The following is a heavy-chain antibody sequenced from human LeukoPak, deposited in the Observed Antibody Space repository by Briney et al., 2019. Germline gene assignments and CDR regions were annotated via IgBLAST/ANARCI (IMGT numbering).Heavy chain of an antibody. CDR1: GYTFTGYY. Sequence: ASVNVSCKASGYTFTGYYMHWVRQAPGQGLEWMGWINPNSGGTNYAQKLQGRVTMTTDTSTSTAYMELRSLRSDDTAVYYCARDRKLSSWCDYWGQGTLVTVSS. J-gene: IGHJ4*02. CDR3: ARDRKLSSWCDY. CDR2: INPNSGGT. V-gene: IGHV1-2*02. D-gene: IGHD6-13*01.